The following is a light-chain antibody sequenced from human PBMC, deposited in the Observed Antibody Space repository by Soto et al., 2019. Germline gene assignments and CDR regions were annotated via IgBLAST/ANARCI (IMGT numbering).Light chain of an antibody. V-gene: IGKV1-5*01. CDR1: PSISSW. Sequence: DIQMTQSPSTLSASVGDRVTITCRASPSISSWLAWYQQKPGKAPKLLIYDASSLDSGGPSRFSGSGSGTEFTLTISSLQPDDFATYYCQQDNSYPWTFGQGTKVEIK. J-gene: IGKJ1*01. CDR3: QQDNSYPWT. CDR2: DAS.